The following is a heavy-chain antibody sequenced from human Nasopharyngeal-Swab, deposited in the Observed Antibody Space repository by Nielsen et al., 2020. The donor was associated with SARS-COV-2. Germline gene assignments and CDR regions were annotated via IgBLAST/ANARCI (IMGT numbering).Heavy chain of an antibody. D-gene: IGHD4-17*01. V-gene: IGHV3-21*01. CDR1: GFTFSSYA. J-gene: IGHJ4*02. Sequence: GESLKISCAASGFTFSSYAMSWVRQAPGKGLEWVSSISSSSSYIYYADSVKGRFTISRDNAKNSLYLQMNSLRAEDTAVYYCARALDYGDYVSPNDYWGQGTLVTVSS. CDR2: ISSSSSYI. CDR3: ARALDYGDYVSPNDY.